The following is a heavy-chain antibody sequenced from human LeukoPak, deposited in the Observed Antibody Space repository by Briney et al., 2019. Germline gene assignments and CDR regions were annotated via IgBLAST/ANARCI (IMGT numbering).Heavy chain of an antibody. CDR1: GLTFSNAW. J-gene: IGHJ4*02. CDR3: ARNFDS. V-gene: IGHV3-69-1*02. Sequence: GGSLRLSCAVSGLTFSNAWMSWVRQAPGKGLEWLSTITRSGSNLYYADSVKGRFTTSRDDAKDSVYLQMESLRVEDTAIYYCARNFDSWGQGTLVTVSS. CDR2: ITRSGSNL.